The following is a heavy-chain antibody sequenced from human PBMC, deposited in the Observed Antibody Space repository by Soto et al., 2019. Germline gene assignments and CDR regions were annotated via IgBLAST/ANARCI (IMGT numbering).Heavy chain of an antibody. V-gene: IGHV1-69*01. CDR1: GGSFGKSA. D-gene: IGHD3-3*01. Sequence: QVQQVQSGAEVKKPGSSVKVSCKASGGSFGKSAINWVRQTPGQGLEWLGGFIPVYRTLNYAQKFQGRVTITADESTGTAYMTLSSLASDDTAVYYCATGVIWIGYFTVDSWGQGTRATVSS. CDR3: ATGVIWIGYFTVDS. CDR2: FIPVYRTL. J-gene: IGHJ4*02.